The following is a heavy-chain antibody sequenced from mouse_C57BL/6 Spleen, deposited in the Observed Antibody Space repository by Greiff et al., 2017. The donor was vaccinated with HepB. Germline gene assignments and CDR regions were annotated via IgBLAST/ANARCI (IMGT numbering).Heavy chain of an antibody. V-gene: IGHV1-5*01. D-gene: IGHD2-3*01. CDR1: GYTFTSYW. CDR2: IYPGNSDT. Sequence: VQLQQSGTVLARPGASVKMSCKTSGYTFTSYWMHWVKQRPGQGLEWIGAIYPGNSDTSYNQKFKGKAKLTAVTSASTAYMELSSLTNEDSAVYYCTRTYDGYYLYYFDYWGQGTTLTVSS. CDR3: TRTYDGYYLYYFDY. J-gene: IGHJ2*01.